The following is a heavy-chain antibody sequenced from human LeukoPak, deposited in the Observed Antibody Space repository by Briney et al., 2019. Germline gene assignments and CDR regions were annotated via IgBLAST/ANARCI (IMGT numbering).Heavy chain of an antibody. CDR2: IWYDGSNK. J-gene: IGHJ4*02. CDR1: GFTFSSYG. V-gene: IGHV3-33*01. Sequence: GRSLRLSCAASGFTFSSYGMHWVRQAPGKGLEWVPVIWYDGSNKYYADSVKGRFTISRDNSKNTLYLQMNSLRAEDTAVYYCARDDWLQLLYFDYWGQGTLVTVSS. D-gene: IGHD5-24*01. CDR3: ARDDWLQLLYFDY.